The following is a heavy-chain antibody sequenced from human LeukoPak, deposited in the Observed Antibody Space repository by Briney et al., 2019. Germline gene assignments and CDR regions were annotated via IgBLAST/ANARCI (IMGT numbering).Heavy chain of an antibody. J-gene: IGHJ6*02. D-gene: IGHD5-12*01. CDR2: INREGSQK. Sequence: GGALRLSCAASGFSLSAYWMTWVRQAPGKGVEWVAHINREGSQKNHVDSVRGRFTISRDNAENSLFLQMNSLTAEDTDVYYCAIEAYSGYDSKYYYGVDVWGQGTTVTVSS. V-gene: IGHV3-7*01. CDR1: GFSLSAYW. CDR3: AIEAYSGYDSKYYYGVDV.